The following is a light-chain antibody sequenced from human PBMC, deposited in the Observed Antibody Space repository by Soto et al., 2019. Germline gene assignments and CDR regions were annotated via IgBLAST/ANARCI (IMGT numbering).Light chain of an antibody. CDR3: QSYDSSLSALYV. Sequence: QSVLAQPPSVSGAPGQTVTISCTGNSSNIGAGYDVHWYHHLPGTAPKLLIYDNNIRPSGVPDRFSGSKSGTSASLAITGLQAEDEADYYCQSYDSSLSALYVFGTGTKLTVL. CDR2: DNN. J-gene: IGLJ1*01. CDR1: SSNIGAGYD. V-gene: IGLV1-40*01.